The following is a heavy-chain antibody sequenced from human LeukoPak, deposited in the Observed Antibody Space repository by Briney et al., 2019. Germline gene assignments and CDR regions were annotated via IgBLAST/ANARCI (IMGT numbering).Heavy chain of an antibody. V-gene: IGHV3-21*01. J-gene: IGHJ4*02. Sequence: GGSLRLSCAASGFTFSSYSMNWVRQAPGKGLEWVSSISSSSSSYIYYADSVKGRFTISRDNAKNSLYLQMNSLRAEDTAVYYCARGPLGIRYFDYWGQGTLVTVSS. CDR2: ISSSSSSYI. CDR1: GFTFSSYS. CDR3: ARGPLGIRYFDY. D-gene: IGHD3-16*01.